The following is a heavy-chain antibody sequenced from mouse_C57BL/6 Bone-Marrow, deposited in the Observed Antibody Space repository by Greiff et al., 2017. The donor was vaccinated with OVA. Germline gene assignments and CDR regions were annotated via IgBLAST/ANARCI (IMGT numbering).Heavy chain of an antibody. J-gene: IGHJ2*01. CDR2: IYPGDGDT. D-gene: IGHD1-1*01. CDR3: FYLLLRTG. CDR1: GYAFSSSW. V-gene: IGHV1-82*01. Sequence: VQGVESGPELVKPGASVKISCKASGYAFSSSWMNWVKQRPGKGLEWIGRIYPGDGDTNYNGKFKGKATLTADKSSSTAYMQLSSLTSEDSAVYFCFYLLLRTGWGQGTTLTVSS.